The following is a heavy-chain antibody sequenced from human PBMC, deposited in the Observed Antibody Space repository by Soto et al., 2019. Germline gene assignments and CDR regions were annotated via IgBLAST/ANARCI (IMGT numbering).Heavy chain of an antibody. Sequence: ASVKVSCKASGYTFTSYDINWVRQATGQGLEWMGWMNPNSGNTGYAQKFQGRVTMTRNTSISTAYMELSSLRSEDTAVYYCATVKNLYSSSPYYFDYWGQGTLVTVSS. CDR2: MNPNSGNT. CDR1: GYTFTSYD. J-gene: IGHJ4*02. D-gene: IGHD6-6*01. CDR3: ATVKNLYSSSPYYFDY. V-gene: IGHV1-8*01.